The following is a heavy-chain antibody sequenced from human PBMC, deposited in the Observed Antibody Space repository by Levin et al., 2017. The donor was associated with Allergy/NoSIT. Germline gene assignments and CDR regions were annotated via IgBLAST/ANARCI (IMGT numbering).Heavy chain of an antibody. Sequence: PGGSLRLSCAASGVTISKHAMDWVRQAPGKGLEWVSVINAGGDSTNYADSVKGRFTVSRDTSTNTVFLQMNSLRADDTAVYFCAKEETSQGSPPYGLDVWGPGTTVIVSS. V-gene: IGHV3-23*01. CDR2: INAGGDST. CDR3: AKEETSQGSPPYGLDV. J-gene: IGHJ6*02. D-gene: IGHD3-10*01. CDR1: GVTISKHA.